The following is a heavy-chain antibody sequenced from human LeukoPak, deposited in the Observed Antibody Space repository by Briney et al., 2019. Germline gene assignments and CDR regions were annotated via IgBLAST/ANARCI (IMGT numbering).Heavy chain of an antibody. D-gene: IGHD2-2*01. CDR3: ARASYCSSTSCYYEGAFDI. V-gene: IGHV4-38-2*02. CDR2: IYHSGST. CDR1: GYSISSGYY. J-gene: IGHJ3*02. Sequence: SETLSLTCTVSGYSISSGYYWGWIRQPPGKGLERIGSIYHSGSTYYNPSLKSRVTISVDTSKNQFSLRLSSVTAADTAVYYCARASYCSSTSCYYEGAFDIWGQGTMVTVSS.